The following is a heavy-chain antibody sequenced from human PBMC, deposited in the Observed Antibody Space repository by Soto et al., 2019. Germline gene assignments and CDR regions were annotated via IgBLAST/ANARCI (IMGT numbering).Heavy chain of an antibody. CDR1: GFTFDDYA. V-gene: IGHV3-9*01. J-gene: IGHJ4*02. CDR3: AKDLYDSSGKLDY. CDR2: ISWNGSSK. Sequence: SLRLSCAASGFTFDDYAMHWVRQAPGKGLEWVSGISWNGSSKDYADSVKGRFTISRDNAKNSLYLQMNSLRAEDTAVYYCAKDLYDSSGKLDYWGQGTLVTVSS. D-gene: IGHD3-22*01.